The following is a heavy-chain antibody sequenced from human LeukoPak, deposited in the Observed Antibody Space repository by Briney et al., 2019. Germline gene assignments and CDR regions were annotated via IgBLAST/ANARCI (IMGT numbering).Heavy chain of an antibody. V-gene: IGHV4-34*01. CDR1: GGSFSGYY. CDR2: INHSGST. D-gene: IGHD3-3*01. J-gene: IGHJ5*02. Sequence: PSETLSLTCAVYGGSFSGYYWSWIRQPPGKGLEWIREINHSGSTNYNPSLKSRVTISVDTSKNQFSLKLSSVTAADTAVYYCARFRKYYDFWSGHYNWFDPWGQGTLVTVSS. CDR3: ARFRKYYDFWSGHYNWFDP.